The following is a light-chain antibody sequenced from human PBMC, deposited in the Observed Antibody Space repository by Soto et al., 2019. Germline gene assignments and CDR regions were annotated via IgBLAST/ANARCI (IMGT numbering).Light chain of an antibody. CDR3: SSSTSSMTNV. V-gene: IGLV2-14*01. CDR1: SSDVGGYNS. J-gene: IGLJ1*01. Sequence: QSVLNQPASVSGSPGQSITISCTGTSSDVGGYNSVSWYQQHPGKAPKLILYDVTDRPSGVSYRFSGSKSGNTASLTISGLQAADEADYFCSSSTSSMTNVFGSGTKVTVL. CDR2: DVT.